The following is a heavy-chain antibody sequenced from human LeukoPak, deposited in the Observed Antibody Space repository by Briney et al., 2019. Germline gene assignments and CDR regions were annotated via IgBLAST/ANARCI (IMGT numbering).Heavy chain of an antibody. CDR2: IKQDGTEE. Sequence: GGSLRLSCAASGFNFNSYWMNWVRQAPGKGLEWVANIKQDGTEEYYVDSVKGRFTISRDNAKSSLFLQMSSLRVEDTAVYYCARDFSGEFDYWGQGALVTVSS. CDR3: ARDFSGEFDY. V-gene: IGHV3-7*01. J-gene: IGHJ4*02. CDR1: GFNFNSYW. D-gene: IGHD3-10*01.